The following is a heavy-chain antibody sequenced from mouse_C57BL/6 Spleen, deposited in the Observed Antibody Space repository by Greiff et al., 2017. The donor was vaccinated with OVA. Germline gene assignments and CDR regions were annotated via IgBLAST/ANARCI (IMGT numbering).Heavy chain of an antibody. CDR2: ISSGSSTI. CDR3: AREIYYGTPFAY. Sequence: EVHLVESGGGLVKPGGSLKLSCAASGFTFSEYGMHWVRQAPEKGLEWVAYISSGSSTIYYADTVKGRFTISRDNAKNTLFLQMTSLRSEDTAMYYCAREIYYGTPFAYWGQGTLVTVSA. V-gene: IGHV5-17*01. CDR1: GFTFSEYG. D-gene: IGHD1-1*01. J-gene: IGHJ3*01.